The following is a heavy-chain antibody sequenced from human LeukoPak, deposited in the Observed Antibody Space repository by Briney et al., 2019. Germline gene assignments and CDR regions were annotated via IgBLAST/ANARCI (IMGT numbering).Heavy chain of an antibody. CDR1: GYTFTSYG. CDR2: ISAYNGNT. J-gene: IGHJ6*02. Sequence: ASVKVSCKASGYTFTSYGISWVRQAPGQGLEWMGWISAYNGNTNYAQKLQGRVTMTTDTSTSTAYMELRSLRPDDTAVYYCARDLATTHYYGMDVWGQGTTVTVSS. CDR3: ARDLATTHYYGMDV. D-gene: IGHD5-12*01. V-gene: IGHV1-18*01.